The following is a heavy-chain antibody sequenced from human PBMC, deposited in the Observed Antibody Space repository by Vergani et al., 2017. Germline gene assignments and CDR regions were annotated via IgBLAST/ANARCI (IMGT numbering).Heavy chain of an antibody. D-gene: IGHD2-21*01. CDR1: GGSLTPYY. CDR3: VRDTRRYFVDSIDGGDSDSPPFVPAV. J-gene: IGHJ3*01. V-gene: IGHV4-59*01. Sequence: QVRLQESGPGLVRPSETLSLTCTVSGGSLTPYYWSWIRQSPGKGLEWIGNIYYNGRTKYNPSLKSRATISADTAKDQFSLRLTSMTAADTAVYYCVRDTRRYFVDSIDGGDSDSPPFVPAVWGLGTGVIVSS. CDR2: IYYNGRT.